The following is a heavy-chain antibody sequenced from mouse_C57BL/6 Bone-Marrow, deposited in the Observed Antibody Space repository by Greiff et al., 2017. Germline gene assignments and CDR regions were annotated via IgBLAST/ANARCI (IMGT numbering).Heavy chain of an antibody. Sequence: EVQGVESGGGLVQPKGSLKLSCAASGFSFNTYAMNWVRQAPGKGLEWVARIRSKSNNYATYYADSVKDRFTISRDDSESMLYLQMNNLKTEDTAMYYCGRHLGGFAYWGQGTLVTVSA. CDR2: IRSKSNNYAT. CDR3: GRHLGGFAY. J-gene: IGHJ3*01. D-gene: IGHD4-1*01. V-gene: IGHV10-1*01. CDR1: GFSFNTYA.